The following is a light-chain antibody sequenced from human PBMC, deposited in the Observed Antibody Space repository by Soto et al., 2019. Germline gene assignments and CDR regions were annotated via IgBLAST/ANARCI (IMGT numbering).Light chain of an antibody. CDR3: QQYGSSPGT. CDR1: QSVSSN. J-gene: IGKJ1*01. CDR2: GAS. V-gene: IGKV3-20*01. Sequence: EIVMTQSPATLSVSPVERATLSCRASQSVSSNLAWYQQKPGQAPRLLIFGASIRDTGIPDRFSGSGSGTDFTLTISRLESEDFAVYYCQQYGSSPGTFGQGTKVDIK.